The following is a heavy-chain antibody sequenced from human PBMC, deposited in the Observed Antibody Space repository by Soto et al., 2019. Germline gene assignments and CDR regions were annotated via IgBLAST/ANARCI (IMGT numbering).Heavy chain of an antibody. CDR2: IIPIFGTA. CDR1: GGTFSSYA. Sequence: SVKVSCKASGGTFSSYAISWVRQAPGQGLEWMGGIIPIFGTANYAQKFQGRVTITADESTSTAYMELSSLRSEDTAVYYCARDFRDYCSGGSCYFGFPYGMDVWGQGTTVPVSS. J-gene: IGHJ6*02. CDR3: ARDFRDYCSGGSCYFGFPYGMDV. V-gene: IGHV1-69*13. D-gene: IGHD2-15*01.